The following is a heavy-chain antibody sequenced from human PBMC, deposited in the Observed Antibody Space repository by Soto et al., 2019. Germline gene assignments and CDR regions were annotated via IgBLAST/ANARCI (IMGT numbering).Heavy chain of an antibody. J-gene: IGHJ4*02. D-gene: IGHD5-12*01. CDR2: IYTGGST. CDR3: ARGTHVATAMNY. Sequence: EVQLVESGGGLVQPGGSLRLSCAPSGFTVNSYYMSWVRQAPGKGLEWVSVIYTGGSTYYADSVKGRFTISRDNSKNTLYLQMSSLRTEDTAVYYCARGTHVATAMNYWGQGALVIVSS. V-gene: IGHV3-66*01. CDR1: GFTVNSYY.